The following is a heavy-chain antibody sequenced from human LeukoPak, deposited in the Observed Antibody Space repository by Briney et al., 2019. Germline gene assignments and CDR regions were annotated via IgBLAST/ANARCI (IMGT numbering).Heavy chain of an antibody. CDR2: IYYSGST. Sequence: SETLSPTWTVSGGSISSYYWSWIRQPPGKGLEWIGYIYYSGSTNYNPSLKSRVTISVDTSKNQFSLKLSSVTAADTAVYYCAGTTVTTLILGYWGQGTLVTVSS. CDR1: GGSISSYY. V-gene: IGHV4-59*01. J-gene: IGHJ4*02. CDR3: AGTTVTTLILGY. D-gene: IGHD4-11*01.